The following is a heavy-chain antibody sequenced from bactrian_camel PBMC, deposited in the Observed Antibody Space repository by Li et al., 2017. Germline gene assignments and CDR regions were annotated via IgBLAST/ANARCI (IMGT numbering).Heavy chain of an antibody. D-gene: IGHD2*01. CDR2: IDSAGRA. CDR1: YTYNGGD. Sequence: VESGGGSVQAGGSLRLSCGYTYNGGDMAWFRQAPGKEREGVAGIDSAGRANYADSVKGRFTISQDNDRNTLHLQMNSLKPEDSAMYYCATGGGYYPSISSRAYGAWGQGTRVTVSP. J-gene: IGHJ3*01. CDR3: ATGGGYYPSISSRAYGA. V-gene: IGHV3S10*01.